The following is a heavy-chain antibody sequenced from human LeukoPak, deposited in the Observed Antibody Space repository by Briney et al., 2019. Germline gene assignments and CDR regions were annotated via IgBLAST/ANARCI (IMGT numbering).Heavy chain of an antibody. D-gene: IGHD2-2*01. CDR2: ISYDGSNK. CDR3: ARAQVPIVVVPAAIDY. CDR1: GFPLSDAW. J-gene: IGHJ4*02. Sequence: GGSLRLSCAVSGFPLSDAWMNWVRQAPGKGLEWVAVISYDGSNKYYADSVKGRFTISRDNSKNTLYLQMNSLRAEDTAVYYCARAQVPIVVVPAAIDYWGQGTLVTVSS. V-gene: IGHV3-30-3*01.